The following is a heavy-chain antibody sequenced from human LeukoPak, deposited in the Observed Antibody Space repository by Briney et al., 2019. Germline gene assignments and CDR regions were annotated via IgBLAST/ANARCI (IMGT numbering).Heavy chain of an antibody. CDR3: ARGGGLTIFGVVTQRPYYYMDV. CDR1: GGTFSSYA. J-gene: IGHJ6*03. Sequence: ASVKVSFKASGGTFSSYAISWVRQAPGQGLEWMGRIIPIFGTADYAQKFQGRVTITADKSTSTAYMELSSLRSEDTAVYYCARGGGLTIFGVVTQRPYYYMDVWGKGTTVTVSS. D-gene: IGHD3-3*01. V-gene: IGHV1-69*06. CDR2: IIPIFGTA.